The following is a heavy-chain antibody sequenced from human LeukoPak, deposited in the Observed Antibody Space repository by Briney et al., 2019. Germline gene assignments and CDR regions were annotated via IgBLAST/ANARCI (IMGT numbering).Heavy chain of an antibody. D-gene: IGHD5-18*01. CDR3: ASLELDTASGRY. Sequence: SVKVSCKASGGTFSSYAISWVRQAPGQGLEWMGGIIPIFGTVNYAQKFQGRVTITTDESTSTAYMELSSLRSEDTAVYYCASLELDTASGRYWGQGTLVTVSS. CDR1: GGTFSSYA. CDR2: IIPIFGTV. J-gene: IGHJ4*02. V-gene: IGHV1-69*05.